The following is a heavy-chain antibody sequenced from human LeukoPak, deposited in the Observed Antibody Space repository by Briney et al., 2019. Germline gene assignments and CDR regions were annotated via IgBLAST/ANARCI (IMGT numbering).Heavy chain of an antibody. D-gene: IGHD6-13*01. CDR3: ARSVGSSSWSRVWYFDL. J-gene: IGHJ2*01. CDR1: GGSISSYY. Sequence: SETLSLTCTVSGGSISSYYWSWIRQPPGKGLEWIGYIYYSGSTNYNPSLKSRVTISVDTSKNPFSLKLSSVTAADTAVYYCARSVGSSSWSRVWYFDLWGRGTLVTVSS. V-gene: IGHV4-59*08. CDR2: IYYSGST.